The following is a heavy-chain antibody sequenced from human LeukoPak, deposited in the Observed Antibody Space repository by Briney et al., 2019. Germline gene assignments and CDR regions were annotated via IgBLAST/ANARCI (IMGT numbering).Heavy chain of an antibody. J-gene: IGHJ6*03. D-gene: IGHD3-10*01. CDR1: GGSISSSSYY. CDR2: IYYSGST. CDR3: ARGGGYMRYYYYMDV. Sequence: ETLSLTCTVSGGSISSSSYYWGWIRQPPGKGLEWIGSIYYSGSTNYNPSLKSRVTISVDTSKNQFSLKLSSVTAADTAVYYCARGGGYMRYYYYMDVWGKGTTVTVSS. V-gene: IGHV4-39*07.